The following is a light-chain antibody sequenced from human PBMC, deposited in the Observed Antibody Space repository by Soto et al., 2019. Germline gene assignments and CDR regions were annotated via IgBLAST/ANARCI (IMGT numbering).Light chain of an antibody. Sequence: QSVLTQPPSASGTPGQTVTISCSGGWYNIGKNLGYWYQQLPGTAPKLLIYMTNQRPSGVPDRFSGFKSGSSASLAVSGLRSEDEAVYYCAAWDDSLRAWVFGGGTKLTVL. CDR2: MTN. CDR1: WYNIGKNL. CDR3: AAWDDSLRAWV. V-gene: IGLV1-47*01. J-gene: IGLJ3*02.